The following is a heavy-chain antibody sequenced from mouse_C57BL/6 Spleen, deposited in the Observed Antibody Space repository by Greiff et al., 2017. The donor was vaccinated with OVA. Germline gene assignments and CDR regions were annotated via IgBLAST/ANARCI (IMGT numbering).Heavy chain of an antibody. J-gene: IGHJ2*01. CDR1: GFTFSSYA. D-gene: IGHD1-1*01. CDR2: ISDGGRYT. CDR3: AILLRSYYFDY. V-gene: IGHV5-4*03. Sequence: EVKLMESGGGLVKPGGSLKLSCAASGFTFSSYAMSWVRQTPEKRLEWVATISDGGRYTYYPDNVKGRFSISRDNTKNNLYLQMSHLKSEDTAMYYCAILLRSYYFDYWGQGTPLTVSA.